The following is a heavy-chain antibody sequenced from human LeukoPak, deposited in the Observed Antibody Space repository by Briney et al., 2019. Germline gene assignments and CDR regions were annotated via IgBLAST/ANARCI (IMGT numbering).Heavy chain of an antibody. CDR2: IIPIFGTA. D-gene: IGHD3-22*01. V-gene: IGHV1-69*05. J-gene: IGHJ3*02. CDR1: GGTFSSYA. Sequence: ASVKVSCKASGGTFSSYAISWVRQAPGQGLEWMGRIIPIFGTANYAQKFQGRVTITTDESTSTAYMELSSLRSEDTAVYYCARVLFMMVLNDAFDIWGQGTMVTVSS. CDR3: ARVLFMMVLNDAFDI.